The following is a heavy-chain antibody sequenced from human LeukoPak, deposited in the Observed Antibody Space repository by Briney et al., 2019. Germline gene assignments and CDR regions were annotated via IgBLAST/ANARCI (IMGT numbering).Heavy chain of an antibody. D-gene: IGHD5-24*01. J-gene: IGHJ4*02. CDR1: GYSFTSYW. V-gene: IGHV5-51*01. Sequence: GESLKISCKGSGYSFTSYWIGWVRQMPGKGLEWMGIIYPGYSDTRYSPSFQGQVTISADKSISTAYLRWSSLKASDTAMYYCATERDKRAFDYWGQGTLVTVSS. CDR3: ATERDKRAFDY. CDR2: IYPGYSDT.